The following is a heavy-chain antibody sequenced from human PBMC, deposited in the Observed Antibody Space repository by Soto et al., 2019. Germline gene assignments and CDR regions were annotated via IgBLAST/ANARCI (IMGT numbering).Heavy chain of an antibody. CDR2: IIPIFGTA. CDR3: VSSADIVLIAYYYYYGMDV. J-gene: IGHJ6*02. D-gene: IGHD2-8*01. CDR1: GGTFSSYA. V-gene: IGHV1-69*13. Sequence: ASVKVSCKASGGTFSSYAISWVRQAPGQGLEWMGGIIPIFGTANYAQKLQGKVTINADESTSTTYKELSSLRSEDTAVFYCVSSADIVLIAYYYYYGMDVWGQGTTVTVSS.